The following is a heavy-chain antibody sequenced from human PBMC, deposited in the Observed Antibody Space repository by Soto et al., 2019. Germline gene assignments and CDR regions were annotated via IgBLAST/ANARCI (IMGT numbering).Heavy chain of an antibody. D-gene: IGHD1-7*01. CDR2: IYWDDNK. CDR3: RHRIGTNYRFDP. CDR1: GFSLSTSGVG. V-gene: IGHV2-5*02. J-gene: IGHJ5*02. Sequence: QITLKESGPTLVKPTQTLTLTCTFSGFSLSTSGVGVGWIRQPPGKALEWLALIYWDDNKRYSPSLKTRLTIAKDTSKHLVLHTMTNMDPEATANYYWRHRIGTNYRFDPWGQGTLVTVSS.